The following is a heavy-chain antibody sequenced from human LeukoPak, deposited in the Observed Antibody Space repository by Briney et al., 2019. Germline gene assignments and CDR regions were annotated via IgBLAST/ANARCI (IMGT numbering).Heavy chain of an antibody. V-gene: IGHV3-7*01. Sequence: GGSLRLSCAASGFTFSSYWMSWVRQAPGKGLEWVANIKQDGSEKYYVDSVKGRFTISRDNAKNSLYLQMNSLRAEDTAVYYCARDKAVAGSPLDYWGQGTLVTVSS. CDR1: GFTFSSYW. CDR3: ARDKAVAGSPLDY. CDR2: IKQDGSEK. J-gene: IGHJ4*02. D-gene: IGHD6-19*01.